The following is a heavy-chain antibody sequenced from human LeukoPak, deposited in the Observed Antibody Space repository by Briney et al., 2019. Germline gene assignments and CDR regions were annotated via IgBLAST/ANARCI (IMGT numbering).Heavy chain of an antibody. V-gene: IGHV3-53*01. CDR1: GFTVSSSY. Sequence: GGSLRLSCAASGFTVSSSYMSWVRQAPGKGLEWVSVIYSGGSGSTYYADSVKGRFTISRDNSKNTLNLQMNSLRAEDTAVYYCAHSKATSWAHDYWGQGTLVTVSS. CDR3: AHSKATSWAHDY. J-gene: IGHJ4*02. CDR2: IYSGGSGST. D-gene: IGHD2-2*01.